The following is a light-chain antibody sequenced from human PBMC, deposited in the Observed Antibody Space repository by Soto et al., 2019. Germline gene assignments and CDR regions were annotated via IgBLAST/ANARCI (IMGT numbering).Light chain of an antibody. CDR1: SGHSSYA. J-gene: IGLJ3*02. CDR2: LNSDVSH. Sequence: QPVLTQSPSASASLGASVNLTCTLSSGHSSYAIAWHQQQPEKGPRFLMMLNSDVSHNKGDGIPDRFSGSSSGTERYLTIAGLQSQDEADYYCQTWGTGIRVFGGGTKVTVL. V-gene: IGLV4-69*01. CDR3: QTWGTGIRV.